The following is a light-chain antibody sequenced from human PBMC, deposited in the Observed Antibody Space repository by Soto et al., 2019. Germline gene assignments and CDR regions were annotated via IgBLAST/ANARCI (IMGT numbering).Light chain of an antibody. Sequence: QSVLTQPPSVSAAPGQKVTISCSGSSSNVENEFVSWYVQLPGTAPKLLIFDDDKRPSGIPERFSGSKSGSSASLGITGLQTGDEADYYCGAWDTSLRGVVFGGGTKATVL. V-gene: IGLV1-51*01. CDR2: DDD. J-gene: IGLJ3*02. CDR1: SSNVENEF. CDR3: GAWDTSLRGVV.